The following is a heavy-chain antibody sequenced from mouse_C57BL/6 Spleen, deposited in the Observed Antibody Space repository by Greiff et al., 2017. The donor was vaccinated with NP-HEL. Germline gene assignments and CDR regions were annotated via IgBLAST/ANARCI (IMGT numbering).Heavy chain of an antibody. V-gene: IGHV1-52*01. Sequence: QVQLQQPGAELVRPGSSVKLSCKASGYTFTSYWMHWVKQRPIQGLEWIGNIDPSDSETHYNQKFKDKATLTVDKSSSTAYMQLSSLTSEDSAVYYCARCDYDGYYFEYWGQGITLTVSS. J-gene: IGHJ2*01. D-gene: IGHD2-4*01. CDR3: ARCDYDGYYFEY. CDR2: IDPSDSET. CDR1: GYTFTSYW.